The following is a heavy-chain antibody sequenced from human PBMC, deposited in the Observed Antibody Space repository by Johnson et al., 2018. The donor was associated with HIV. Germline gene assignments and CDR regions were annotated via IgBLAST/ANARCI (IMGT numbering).Heavy chain of an antibody. CDR3: TTENYYGSGMPAGAFDV. J-gene: IGHJ3*01. CDR2: ISWNSGSI. Sequence: VQLVESGGGLVQPGRSLRLSCAASGFTFDDYAMHWVRQAPGKGLEWVSGISWNSGSIGYADSVKGRFTISRDDSKNTLYLQMNSLKTEDTAFYYCTTENYYGSGMPAGAFDVWGQGTMVTVSS. CDR1: GFTFDDYA. D-gene: IGHD3-10*01. V-gene: IGHV3-9*01.